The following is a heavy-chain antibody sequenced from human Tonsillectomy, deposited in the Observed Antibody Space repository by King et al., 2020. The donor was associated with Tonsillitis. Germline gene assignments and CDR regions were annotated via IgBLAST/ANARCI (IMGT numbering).Heavy chain of an antibody. CDR2: INPDSGGT. CDR1: GYIFADYY. J-gene: IGHJ4*02. V-gene: IGHV1-2*02. CDR3: ARDLLEAVAVYFFAD. Sequence: QLVQSGAEVKSPGASVKVSCKTSGYIFADYYIQWVRQAPGQGFEWMGWINPDSGGTNYAQKFQGRVTMTRDTSSSTVYMELSRLSSDDTAVYYCARDLLEAVAVYFFADWGQGTLVTVSS. D-gene: IGHD6-19*01.